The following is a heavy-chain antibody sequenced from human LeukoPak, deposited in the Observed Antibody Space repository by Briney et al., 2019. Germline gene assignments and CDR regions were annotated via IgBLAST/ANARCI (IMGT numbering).Heavy chain of an antibody. CDR3: ARDAPLSCSGGSGYSDYTDY. CDR2: IYSSGSA. Sequence: SETLSLTFTVSGSSINNNFWTWIRQPPGKGLEWIGCIYSSGSANYNPSLKSRVIISGDTSKNQISLKLTSVTAADTAVYYCARDAPLSCSGGSGYSDYTDYWGQGTLVTVSS. D-gene: IGHD2-15*01. V-gene: IGHV4-59*12. CDR1: GSSINNNF. J-gene: IGHJ4*02.